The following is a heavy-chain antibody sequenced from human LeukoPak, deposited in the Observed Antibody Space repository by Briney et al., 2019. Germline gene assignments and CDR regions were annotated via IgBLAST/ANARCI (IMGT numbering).Heavy chain of an antibody. J-gene: IGHJ4*02. Sequence: GGSLRLSCAASGFTFSSYGMHWVRQAPGKGLEWVAFIQNDEIDKFYADSVKGRFTISRDNSKNTMYLQMNSLRYEDTAVYYCAKERKLLPFDCWGQGTLVTVSS. D-gene: IGHD4-23*01. CDR2: IQNDEIDK. CDR3: AKERKLLPFDC. V-gene: IGHV3-30*02. CDR1: GFTFSSYG.